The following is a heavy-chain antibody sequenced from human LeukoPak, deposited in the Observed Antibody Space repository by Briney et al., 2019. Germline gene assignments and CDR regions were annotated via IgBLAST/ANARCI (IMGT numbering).Heavy chain of an antibody. D-gene: IGHD2-2*02. CDR3: ARGGGRDIVVVPAAISRHYYFDY. J-gene: IGHJ4*02. CDR2: IYYSGST. V-gene: IGHV4-30-4*08. CDR1: AGSISSGDYY. Sequence: SETLSLTCTVSAGSISSGDYYWSWIRQPPGKGLEWIGYIYYSGSTYYNPSLKSRVTISVDTSKNQFSLKLSSVTAADTAVYYCARGGGRDIVVVPAAISRHYYFDYWGQGTLVTVSS.